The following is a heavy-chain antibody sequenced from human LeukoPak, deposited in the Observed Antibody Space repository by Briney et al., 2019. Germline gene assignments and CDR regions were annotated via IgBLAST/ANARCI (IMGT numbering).Heavy chain of an antibody. CDR1: GGSISSGGYY. J-gene: IGHJ6*02. D-gene: IGHD1-26*01. Sequence: SETLSLTCTVSGGSISSGGYYWSWIRQHPGKGLEWIGYIYYSGSTYYNPSLKSRVTISVDTSKNQFSLKLSSVTAADTAVYYCARVKYTGDQYYYCYGMDVWGQGTTVTVSS. CDR3: ARVKYTGDQYYYCYGMDV. V-gene: IGHV4-31*03. CDR2: IYYSGST.